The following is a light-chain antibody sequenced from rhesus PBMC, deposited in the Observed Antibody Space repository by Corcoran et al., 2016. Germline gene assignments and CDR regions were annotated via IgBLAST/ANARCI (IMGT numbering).Light chain of an antibody. CDR2: YAN. CDR3: QQYNSLPPT. V-gene: IGKV1-32*01. J-gene: IGKJ4*01. CDR1: QGISSY. Sequence: DIQMTQSPSSLSASVGDRVTITCRASQGISSYLNWYQQKPGKAPKLLNYYANRLESGVPSRFSGSGSGTEVTLTISSLQPEDFATYYCQQYNSLPPTFGGGTKVEIK.